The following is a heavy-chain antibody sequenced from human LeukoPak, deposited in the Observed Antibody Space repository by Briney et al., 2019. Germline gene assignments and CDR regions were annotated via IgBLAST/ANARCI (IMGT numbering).Heavy chain of an antibody. CDR2: LYYSGNT. J-gene: IGHJ3*02. V-gene: IGHV4-59*01. CDR3: ARDATIFGVVAFDI. D-gene: IGHD3-3*01. CDR1: GGSISNDY. Sequence: SETLSLTCTVSGGSISNDYWSWIRQPPGEGLEWIGYLYYSGNTNYNPSLKSRVTISVDTSKNQFSLKLSSVTAADTAVYYCARDATIFGVVAFDIWGQGTMVTVSS.